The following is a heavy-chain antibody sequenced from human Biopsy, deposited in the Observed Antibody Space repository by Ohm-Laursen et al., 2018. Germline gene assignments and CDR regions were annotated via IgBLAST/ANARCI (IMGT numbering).Heavy chain of an antibody. Sequence: ASVKVSCKASGGSFSDYGLSWVRQAPGRGLEWMGRVIPISNTANYAQNFQDRLTITADRSTDTAYMELNSLRSEDTAVYFCATLTEDYGASPDYWGQGTLVAVSS. D-gene: IGHD4-17*01. J-gene: IGHJ4*02. CDR3: ATLTEDYGASPDY. CDR1: GGSFSDYG. V-gene: IGHV1-69*06. CDR2: VIPISNTA.